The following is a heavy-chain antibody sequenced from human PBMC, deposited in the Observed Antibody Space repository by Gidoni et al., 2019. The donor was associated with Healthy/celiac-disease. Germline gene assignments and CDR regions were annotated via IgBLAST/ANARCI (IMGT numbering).Heavy chain of an antibody. CDR3: ARRSAMNDY. V-gene: IGHV4-39*01. CDR1: GGSISISSYY. J-gene: IGHJ4*02. Sequence: QLQLQESGPGLVKPSETLSLTCTVSGGSISISSYYWGWIRQPPGKGLEWIGSIYYSGSPYYNPSLKSRVTISVDTSKNQFSLKLSSVTAADTAVYYCARRSAMNDYWGQGTLVTVSS. CDR2: IYYSGSP.